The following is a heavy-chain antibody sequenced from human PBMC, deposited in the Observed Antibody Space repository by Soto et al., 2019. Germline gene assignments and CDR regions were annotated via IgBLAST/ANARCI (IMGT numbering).Heavy chain of an antibody. Sequence: EVQLVESGGGLVKPGGSLRLSCAASGFTFSNAWMSWVRQAPGKGLEWVGRIKSKTDGGTTDYAAPVKGRFTISRDDSKNTLYLQMNSLKTEDTAVYYCTTEVGATILRSFGWGQGTLVTVSS. V-gene: IGHV3-15*01. D-gene: IGHD5-12*01. CDR2: IKSKTDGGTT. CDR1: GFTFSNAW. J-gene: IGHJ4*02. CDR3: TTEVGATILRSFG.